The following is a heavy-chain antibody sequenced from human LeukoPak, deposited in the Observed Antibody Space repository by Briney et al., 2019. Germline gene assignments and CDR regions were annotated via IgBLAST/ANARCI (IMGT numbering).Heavy chain of an antibody. CDR2: INHSGST. Sequence: KPSETLSLTCAVYGGSFSGYYWSWIRQPPGKGLEWIGEINHSGSTNYNPSLKSRVTISVDTSKNQFSLKLSSVTAADTAVYYCASTHYDFWSGYPVSFDYWGQGTLVTVSS. CDR1: GGSFSGYY. V-gene: IGHV4-34*01. J-gene: IGHJ4*02. CDR3: ASTHYDFWSGYPVSFDY. D-gene: IGHD3-3*01.